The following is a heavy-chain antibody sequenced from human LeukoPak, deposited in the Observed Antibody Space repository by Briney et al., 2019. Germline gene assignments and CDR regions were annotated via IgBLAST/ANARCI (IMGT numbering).Heavy chain of an antibody. CDR1: GGSIGSGDYY. D-gene: IGHD3-3*01. CDR3: ARGFSYYDFWSGYYYYYYMDV. CDR2: IYYSGST. Sequence: SETLSLTCTVSGGSIGSGDYYWSWIRQPPGKCLEWIGYIYYSGSTYYNPSLKSRVTISVDTSKNQFSLKLSSVTAADTAVYYCARGFSYYDFWSGYYYYYYMDVWGKGTTVTVSS. J-gene: IGHJ6*03. V-gene: IGHV4-30-4*08.